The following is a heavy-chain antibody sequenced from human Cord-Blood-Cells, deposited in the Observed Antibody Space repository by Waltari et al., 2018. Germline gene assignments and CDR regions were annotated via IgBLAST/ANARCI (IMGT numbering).Heavy chain of an antibody. CDR1: GYSISSGYY. D-gene: IGHD1-26*01. J-gene: IGHJ2*01. Sequence: QVQLQESGPGLVKPSETLSLTCAVSGYSISSGYYWGWIRQPPGKGLEWIGSIYHSGSTYDNPPVKGRVTSSVDTSKNQFSLKLGSVPAADAAVYYCARDPSGSYYWYFDLWGRGTLVTVSS. CDR3: ARDPSGSYYWYFDL. CDR2: IYHSGST. V-gene: IGHV4-38-2*02.